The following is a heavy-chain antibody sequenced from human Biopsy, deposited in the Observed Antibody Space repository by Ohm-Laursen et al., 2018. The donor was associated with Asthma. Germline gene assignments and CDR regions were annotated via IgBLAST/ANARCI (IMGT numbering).Heavy chain of an antibody. J-gene: IGHJ6*02. CDR2: IYNSGCT. D-gene: IGHD2-21*01. Sequence: SEPLSFTSTVSGGAIASVAYYWRGIGKLPGRGLEWFGYIYNSGCTYYIPSLKSRVTISVDTSQNQFSLNLNSVTAADTAVYYCARDRMPTIIPDPYYYHGIDVWGQGTTVTVSS. V-gene: IGHV4-31*03. CDR1: GGAIASVAYY. CDR3: ARDRMPTIIPDPYYYHGIDV.